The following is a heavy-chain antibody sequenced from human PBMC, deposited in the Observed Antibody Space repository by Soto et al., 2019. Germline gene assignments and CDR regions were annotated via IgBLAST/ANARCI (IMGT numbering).Heavy chain of an antibody. CDR3: SRDLAAGDF. J-gene: IGHJ4*02. D-gene: IGHD6-13*01. CDR2: INPNGGST. Sequence: HVQLVLSGDEVKKPGASVKVSCKASGYIFINYYIHWVRQAPGQGLEWIGIINPNGGSTNYAQKFRGRVTLARDTSTSTVYMDLSSLRSEDTAMYYCSRDLAAGDFWGQGTLVTVSS. V-gene: IGHV1-46*01. CDR1: GYIFINYY.